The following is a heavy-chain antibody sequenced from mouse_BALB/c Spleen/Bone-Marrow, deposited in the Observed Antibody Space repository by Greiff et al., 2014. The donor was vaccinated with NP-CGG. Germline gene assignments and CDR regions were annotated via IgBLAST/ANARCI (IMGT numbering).Heavy chain of an antibody. CDR1: GYAFTNYL. V-gene: IGHV1-54*01. CDR2: INPGSGGT. CDR3: ARRDGSYFDY. D-gene: IGHD3-3*01. J-gene: IGHJ2*01. Sequence: QVQLQQPGAELVRPGISVKVSCKASGYAFTNYLIEWVKQRPGQGLEWIGMINPGSGGTNYNEKFKGKATLTADKSSSTAYMQLSSLTSDDSAVYFCARRDGSYFDYWGQGTTLTVSS.